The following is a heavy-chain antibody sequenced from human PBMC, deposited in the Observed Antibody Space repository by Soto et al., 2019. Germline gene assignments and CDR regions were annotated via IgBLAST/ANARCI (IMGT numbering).Heavy chain of an antibody. J-gene: IGHJ4*02. CDR1: GFTSNRYS. CDR3: ARESEDLNSNVDC. V-gene: IGHV3-21*01. D-gene: IGHD1-1*01. Sequence: GGSLRLSCAPCGFTSNRYSINWVRQAPWKGLEWLSSISSTTNYIYYADSMKGRFTVSRDNAKNSVYLDMNSLSAEDTAVYYCARESEDLNSNVDCWGQRTLVSVSS. CDR2: ISSTTNYI.